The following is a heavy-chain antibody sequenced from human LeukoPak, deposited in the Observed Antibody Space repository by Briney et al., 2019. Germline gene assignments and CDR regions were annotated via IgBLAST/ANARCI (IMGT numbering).Heavy chain of an antibody. CDR2: IYTSGST. CDR3: AYYDFWSGYFN. CDR1: GGSISSYY. D-gene: IGHD3-3*01. Sequence: PSETLSLTCTVSGGSISSYYWSWIRQPAGKGLEWIGRIYTSGSTNYNPSLKSRVTMSVDTSKNQFSLKLSPVTAADTAAYYCAYYDFWSGYFNWGQGTLVTVSS. V-gene: IGHV4-4*07. J-gene: IGHJ4*02.